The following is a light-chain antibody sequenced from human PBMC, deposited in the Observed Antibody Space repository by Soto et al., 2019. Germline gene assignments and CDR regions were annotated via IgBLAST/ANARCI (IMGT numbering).Light chain of an antibody. CDR2: AAS. V-gene: IGKV1-39*01. J-gene: IGKJ2*02. Sequence: DIQMTQSPSSLSASVGDRVTITCRASQSISNYLNWYQQKPGKAPKLLIYAASSLQSGVPSRFTGSGSGTDFTLTICSLQPEDFATYYCQQSYSTPMCTFGQGTKLEIK. CDR1: QSISNY. CDR3: QQSYSTPMCT.